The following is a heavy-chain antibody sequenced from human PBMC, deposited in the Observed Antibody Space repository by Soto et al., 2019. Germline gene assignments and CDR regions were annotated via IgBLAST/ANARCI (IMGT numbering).Heavy chain of an antibody. CDR2: ISYDGTNK. V-gene: IGHV3-30*18. CDR3: AKVLPATGIEGGGDAFDI. Sequence: GGSLRLSCAASGFTFRSFGMHWIRQAPGKGLEWVALISYDGTNKYYADSMRGRFTISRDNSKNTLYLEMNTLRVEDTAVYYCAKVLPATGIEGGGDAFDIWGQGTMVTVSS. D-gene: IGHD1-26*01. CDR1: GFTFRSFG. J-gene: IGHJ3*02.